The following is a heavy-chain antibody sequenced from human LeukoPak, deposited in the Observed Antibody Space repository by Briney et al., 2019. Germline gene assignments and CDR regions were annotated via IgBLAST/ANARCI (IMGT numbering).Heavy chain of an antibody. CDR3: ARYVVYGSGKYYFDY. CDR2: INYGGTT. D-gene: IGHD3-10*01. Sequence: PSETLSLTCTVSGDSISSGDYYWSWIRQPPGKELEWIASINYGGTTYYNPSLKSRVAISVDTSKNQFSLRLSSVTAADTAVYLCARYVVYGSGKYYFDYWGQGSLVTVSS. V-gene: IGHV4-39*01. J-gene: IGHJ4*02. CDR1: GDSISSGDYY.